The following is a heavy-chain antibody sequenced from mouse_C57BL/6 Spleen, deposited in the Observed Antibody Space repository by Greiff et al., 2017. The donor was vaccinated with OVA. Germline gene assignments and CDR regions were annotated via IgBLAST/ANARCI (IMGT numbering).Heavy chain of an antibody. D-gene: IGHD2-4*01. CDR1: GFNIKDYY. CDR3: ARHYDYDVGYAMDY. CDR2: IDPEDGET. J-gene: IGHJ4*01. V-gene: IGHV14-2*01. Sequence: VQLQQSGAELVKPGASVKLSCTASGFNIKDYYMHWVKQRTEQGLEWIGRIDPEDGETKYAPKFPGKATITADTSSNTAYLQLSSLTSEDTAVYYCARHYDYDVGYAMDYWGQGTSVTVSS.